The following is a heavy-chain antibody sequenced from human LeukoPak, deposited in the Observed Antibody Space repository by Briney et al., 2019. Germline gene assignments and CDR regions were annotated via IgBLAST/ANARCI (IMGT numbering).Heavy chain of an antibody. J-gene: IGHJ4*02. CDR3: ASQPTAYYYDSSGYYLYY. CDR2: ISAYNGST. CDR1: GYTFTSYG. D-gene: IGHD3-22*01. V-gene: IGHV1-18*01. Sequence: APVKVSCKASGYTFTSYGISWVRQAPGQGLEWMGWISAYNGSTSYAQKFQGRVTMTRDMSTSTVYMELSSLRSEDTAVYYCASQPTAYYYDSSGYYLYYWGQGTLVTVSS.